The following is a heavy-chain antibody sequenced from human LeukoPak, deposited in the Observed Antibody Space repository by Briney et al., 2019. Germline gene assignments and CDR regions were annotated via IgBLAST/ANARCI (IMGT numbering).Heavy chain of an antibody. CDR3: AREFIAVAGTGG. Sequence: ASVKVSCKASGYTFTGYYIHWVRQAPGQGLEWMGWIDPNSGGTNYAQKFQGRVTMTRDTSISTAYMVLNRLRSDDTAVYYCAREFIAVAGTGGWGQGTLVTVSS. J-gene: IGHJ4*02. CDR2: IDPNSGGT. V-gene: IGHV1-2*02. CDR1: GYTFTGYY. D-gene: IGHD6-19*01.